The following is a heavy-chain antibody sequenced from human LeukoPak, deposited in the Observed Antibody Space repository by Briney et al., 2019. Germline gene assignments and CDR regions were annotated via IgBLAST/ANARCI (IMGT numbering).Heavy chain of an antibody. V-gene: IGHV4-4*07. Sequence: SATLSLTCTVSGGSIGNYHWSWIRQPAGKGLEWIGQIHTSGSTNYSPPLKSRVSMSLDTTEDQVSLTIRSVSAADTAFYYCARRDSSSGWSFDHWGQGTLVTVSS. D-gene: IGHD6-19*01. CDR3: ARRDSSSGWSFDH. J-gene: IGHJ4*02. CDR1: GGSIGNYH. CDR2: IHTSGST.